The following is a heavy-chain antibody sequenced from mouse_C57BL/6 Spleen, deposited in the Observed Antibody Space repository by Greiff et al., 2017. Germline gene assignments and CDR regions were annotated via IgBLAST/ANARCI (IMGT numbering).Heavy chain of an antibody. D-gene: IGHD4-1*01. CDR2: IYPGDGDT. V-gene: IGHV1-80*01. Sequence: QVQLQQSGAELVKPGASVKISCKASGYAFSSYWMNWVKQRPGKGLEWIGQIYPGDGDTNYNGKFKGKATLTADKSSSTAYMQLSSLTSEDSAVYFCARGWDGDYFDYWGQGTTLTVSS. CDR3: ARGWDGDYFDY. CDR1: GYAFSSYW. J-gene: IGHJ2*01.